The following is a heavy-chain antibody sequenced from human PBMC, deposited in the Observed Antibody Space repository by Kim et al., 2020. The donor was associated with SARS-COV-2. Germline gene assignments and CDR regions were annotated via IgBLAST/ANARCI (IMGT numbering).Heavy chain of an antibody. J-gene: IGHJ4*02. Sequence: GGSLRLSCAASGFTFGSYAMSWVRQAPGKGLEWVSAISGSGGSTFYADSVRGRFTISRDNSKHTLYLQMNSLRGEDTAVYSCAKGYGSGTYVSENWGQGTLVTVSS. V-gene: IGHV3-23*01. CDR2: ISGSGGST. D-gene: IGHD3-10*01. CDR1: GFTFGSYA. CDR3: AKGYGSGTYVSEN.